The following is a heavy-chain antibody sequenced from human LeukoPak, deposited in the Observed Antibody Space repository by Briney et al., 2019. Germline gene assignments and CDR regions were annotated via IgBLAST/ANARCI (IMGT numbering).Heavy chain of an antibody. J-gene: IGHJ5*02. CDR1: GYTFTSYD. CDR3: ARGRDFWSGYYHNWFDP. V-gene: IGHV1-8*01. Sequence: GASVTVSCKASGYTFTSYDINWVRQATGQGLEWMGWMNPNSGNTGYAQKFQGRVTMTRNTSISTAYMELSSLRSEDTAVYYCARGRDFWSGYYHNWFDPWGQGTLVTVSS. CDR2: MNPNSGNT. D-gene: IGHD3-3*01.